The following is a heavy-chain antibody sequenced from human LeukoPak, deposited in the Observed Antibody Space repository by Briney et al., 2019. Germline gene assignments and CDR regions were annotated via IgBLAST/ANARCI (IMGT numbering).Heavy chain of an antibody. J-gene: IGHJ4*02. D-gene: IGHD3-16*02. V-gene: IGHV4-34*01. CDR2: INHSGST. CDR1: GGSFSGYY. CDR3: ARGFRFGGVIADY. Sequence: SETLSLTCAVYGGSFSGYYWSWIRQPPGKGLEWIGEINHSGSTNYNPSLKSRVTISVDTSKNQFSLKLSSVTAADTAVCYCARGFRFGGVIADYWGQGTLVTVSS.